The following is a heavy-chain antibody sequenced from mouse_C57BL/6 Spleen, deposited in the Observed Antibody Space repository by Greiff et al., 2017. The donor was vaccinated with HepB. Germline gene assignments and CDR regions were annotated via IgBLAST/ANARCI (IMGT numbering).Heavy chain of an antibody. D-gene: IGHD2-3*01. CDR2: INPNNGGT. J-gene: IGHJ4*01. V-gene: IGHV1-18*01. Sequence: SGPELVKPGASVKIPCKASGYTFTDYNMDWVKQSHGKSLEWIGDINPNNGGTIYNQKFKGKATLTVDKSSSTAYMELRSLTSEDTAVYYCARCYDGYYYAMDYWGQGTSVTVSS. CDR1: GYTFTDYN. CDR3: ARCYDGYYYAMDY.